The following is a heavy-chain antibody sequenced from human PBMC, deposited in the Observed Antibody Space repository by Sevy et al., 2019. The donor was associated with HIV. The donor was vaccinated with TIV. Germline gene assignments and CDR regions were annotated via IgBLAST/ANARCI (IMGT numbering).Heavy chain of an antibody. Sequence: EGSLRLSCAASGFTFSSYDMNWVRQAPGKGLEWVSFISSSSSTIYYADSVKGRFTISRDNAKNSLYLQMNSLTDEDXXXXXXXXXXXXXGDDLDYWGQGTLVTVSS. D-gene: IGHD1-1*01. CDR3: XXXXXXXGDDLDY. V-gene: IGHV3-48*02. CDR2: ISSSSSTI. CDR1: GFTFSSYD. J-gene: IGHJ4*02.